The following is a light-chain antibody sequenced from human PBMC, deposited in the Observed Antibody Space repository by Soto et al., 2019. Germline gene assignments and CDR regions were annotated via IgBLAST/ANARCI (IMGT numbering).Light chain of an antibody. CDR3: CSYAGSSTHMV. CDR2: EGS. V-gene: IGLV2-23*01. CDR1: SSDVGSYDL. J-gene: IGLJ2*01. Sequence: QSALTQPASVSGSPGQSITISCTGTSSDVGSYDLVSWYQQHPGKAPKLMIYEGSKRPSGVSNRFSGSKSGNTASLTISGIQAEDEADYYCCSYAGSSTHMVFGGGTKVTVL.